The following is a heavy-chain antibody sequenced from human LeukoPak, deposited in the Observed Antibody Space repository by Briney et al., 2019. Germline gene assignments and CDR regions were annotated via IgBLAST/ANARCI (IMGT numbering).Heavy chain of an antibody. D-gene: IGHD3-22*01. CDR3: ARGRRSSSGYRPLKYYFDY. CDR1: GGTFSSYA. V-gene: IGHV1-69*13. J-gene: IGHJ4*02. Sequence: VASVKVSCKASGGTFSSYAISWVRQAPGQGLEWMGGIIPIFGTANYAQKFQGRVTITADESTSTAYMELSSLRSEDTAVYYCARGRRSSSGYRPLKYYFDYWGREPWSPSPQ. CDR2: IIPIFGTA.